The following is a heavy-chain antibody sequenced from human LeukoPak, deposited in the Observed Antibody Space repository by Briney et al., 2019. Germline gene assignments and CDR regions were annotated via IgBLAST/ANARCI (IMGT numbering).Heavy chain of an antibody. CDR3: ARVYSKLGYYYYYMDV. CDR1: GGSISSGSYY. Sequence: SETLSLTCTVSGGSISSGSYYWSWIRQPAGKGLERIGRIYTSGSTNYNPPLKSRVTISVDTSKNQFSLTLSSVTAADTAVYYCARVYSKLGYYYYYMDVWGKGTTVTVSS. D-gene: IGHD4-11*01. V-gene: IGHV4-61*02. J-gene: IGHJ6*03. CDR2: IYTSGST.